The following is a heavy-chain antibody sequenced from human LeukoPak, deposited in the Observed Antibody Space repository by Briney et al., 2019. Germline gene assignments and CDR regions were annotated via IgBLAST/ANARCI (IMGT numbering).Heavy chain of an antibody. V-gene: IGHV1-8*03. CDR1: GYTFTSYD. CDR3: ARSRWGYSSSSDY. D-gene: IGHD6-6*01. CDR2: MNSNSGNT. Sequence: ASVKVSCKASGYTFTSYDINWVRQATGQGLEWMGWMNSNSGNTGYAQKFQGRVTITRNTSISTAYMELSSLRSEDTAVYYCARSRWGYSSSSDYWGQGTLVTVSS. J-gene: IGHJ4*02.